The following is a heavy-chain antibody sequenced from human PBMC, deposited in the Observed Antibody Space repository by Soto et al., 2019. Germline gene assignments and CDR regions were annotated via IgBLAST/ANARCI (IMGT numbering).Heavy chain of an antibody. D-gene: IGHD2-15*01. CDR2: ISSNGGST. Sequence: GGSLRLSCAASGFTFSSYAMHWVRQAPGKGLEYVSAISSNGGSTYCANSVKGRFTISRDNSKNTLYLQMGSLRAEDMAVYYCASTLYCSGGSCPFDYWGQGTLVTVSS. J-gene: IGHJ4*02. V-gene: IGHV3-64*01. CDR3: ASTLYCSGGSCPFDY. CDR1: GFTFSSYA.